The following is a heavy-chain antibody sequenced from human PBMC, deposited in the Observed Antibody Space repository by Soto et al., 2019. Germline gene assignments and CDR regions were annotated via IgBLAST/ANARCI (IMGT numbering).Heavy chain of an antibody. CDR3: ARHGELLAVAGTFFDY. D-gene: IGHD6-19*01. J-gene: IGHJ4*02. CDR2: IYYSGST. CDR1: GGSISSSSYY. Sequence: SETLSLTCTVSGGSISSSSYYWGWIRQPPGKGLEWIGSIYYSGSTYYNPSLKSRVTISVDTSKNQFSLKLSSVTAADTAVYYCARHGELLAVAGTFFDYWGQGTLVTVSS. V-gene: IGHV4-39*01.